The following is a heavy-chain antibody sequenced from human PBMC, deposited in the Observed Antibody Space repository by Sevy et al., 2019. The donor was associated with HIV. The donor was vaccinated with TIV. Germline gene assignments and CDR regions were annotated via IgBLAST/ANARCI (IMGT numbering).Heavy chain of an antibody. D-gene: IGHD2-15*01. CDR2: ISGSGGST. CDR3: AKAKTVAAGFDY. V-gene: IGHV3-23*01. J-gene: IGHJ4*02. Sequence: GGSLRLSCAASGFNFRSYVMSWVRQAPGKELEWVSGISGSGGSTYYADSVKGRFTISRDNSKNTLYLQMNSLRAEDTAVYYCAKAKTVAAGFDYWGQGTLVTVSS. CDR1: GFNFRSYV.